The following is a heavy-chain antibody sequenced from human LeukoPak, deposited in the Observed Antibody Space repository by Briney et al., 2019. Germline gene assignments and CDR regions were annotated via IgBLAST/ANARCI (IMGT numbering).Heavy chain of an antibody. CDR2: IYSGGST. CDR1: GFTFSSNY. V-gene: IGHV3-66*02. Sequence: GGSLRLSCAASGFTFSSNYMSWVRQAPGKGLEWVSVIYSGGSTYYADSVKGRFTISRDNSKNTLYLQMNSLRAEDTAVYYCARDLDYYYMDVWGKGTTVTVSS. J-gene: IGHJ6*03. CDR3: ARDLDYYYMDV.